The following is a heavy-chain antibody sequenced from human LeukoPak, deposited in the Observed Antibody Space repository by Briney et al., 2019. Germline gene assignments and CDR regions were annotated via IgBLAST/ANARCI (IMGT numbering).Heavy chain of an antibody. D-gene: IGHD3-10*01. CDR3: ARGESLGC. CDR1: GFTFSSST. V-gene: IGHV3-48*01. Sequence: GGSLRLSCAASGFTFSSSTMNWVRQAPGKGLEWVSYISGSSSIIYCADSVKGRFTISRDNAKNSLYLQMNSLRAEDTAGYYCARGESLGCWGQGTLVTVSS. J-gene: IGHJ4*02. CDR2: ISGSSSII.